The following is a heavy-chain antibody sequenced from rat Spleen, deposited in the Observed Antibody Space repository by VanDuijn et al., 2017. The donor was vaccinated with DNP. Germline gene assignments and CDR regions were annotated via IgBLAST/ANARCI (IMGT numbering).Heavy chain of an antibody. D-gene: IGHD1-10*01. V-gene: IGHV5S13*01. Sequence: EVQLVESGGGLVQPGRSLKLSCAASGFTFSNYGMAWVRQGPKKGLEWVATITASSGTTYYRDSVKGRFTISTDNAKNTLYLQMDSLRSEETASYYGVRQGQLVFAYWGQGVMVTVSS. CDR2: ITASSGTT. CDR3: VRQGQLVFAY. J-gene: IGHJ2*01. CDR1: GFTFSNYG.